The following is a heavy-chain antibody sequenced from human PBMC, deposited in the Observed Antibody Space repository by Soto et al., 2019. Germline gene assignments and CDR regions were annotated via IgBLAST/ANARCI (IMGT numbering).Heavy chain of an antibody. CDR1: GNTFASHG. CDR2: ISGFNGQT. CDR3: ARVDPRGVAVVRDY. J-gene: IGHJ4*02. V-gene: IGHV1-18*01. D-gene: IGHD3-10*01. Sequence: ASVKVSCTASGNTFASHGFSWVRQAPGQGLEWMGWISGFNGQTNYALKFQGRVTLTTDTSTSTAYMELRSLRSDDTAVYFCARVDPRGVAVVRDYWGQGTLVTVSS.